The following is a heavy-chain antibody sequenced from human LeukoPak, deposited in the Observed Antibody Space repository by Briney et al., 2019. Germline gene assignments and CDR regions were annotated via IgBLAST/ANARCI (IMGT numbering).Heavy chain of an antibody. V-gene: IGHV4-39*01. CDR1: GGSISSSSYY. CDR2: IYYSGST. Sequence: PSETLSLTCTVSGGSISSSSYYWGWIRQPPGKGLEWIGSIYYSGSTYYNPSLKSRVTISVDTSKNQFSLKLSSVTAADTAVYYCARHGTARYVWGSYRYDWFDPWGQGTLVTVSS. J-gene: IGHJ5*02. CDR3: ARHGTARYVWGSYRYDWFDP. D-gene: IGHD3-16*02.